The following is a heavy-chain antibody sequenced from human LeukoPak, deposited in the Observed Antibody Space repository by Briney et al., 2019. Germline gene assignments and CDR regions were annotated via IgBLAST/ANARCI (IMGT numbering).Heavy chain of an antibody. CDR2: ISNTGSTI. V-gene: IGHV3-48*03. Sequence: GGSLRLSCAASGFTFSSYEMNWVRQAPGKGLEWVSYISNTGSTIYYTDSVKGRFTISRDNAKNSLYLQMNSLRAEDTAAYYCARGGAADYWGQGTLVTVSS. D-gene: IGHD1-26*01. CDR3: ARGGAADY. J-gene: IGHJ4*02. CDR1: GFTFSSYE.